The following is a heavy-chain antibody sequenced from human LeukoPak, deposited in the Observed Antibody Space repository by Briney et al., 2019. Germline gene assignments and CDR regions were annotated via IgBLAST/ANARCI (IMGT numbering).Heavy chain of an antibody. V-gene: IGHV1-3*01. J-gene: IGHJ4*02. Sequence: ASVKVSCKASGYTFTSYAMHWVRQAPGQRLEWMGWINAGNGNTKYSQKFQGRVTITRDTSASTAYMELSSLRSEDTAVYYCARRSVDTAMLDYWGQGTLVTVSS. D-gene: IGHD5-18*01. CDR2: INAGNGNT. CDR1: GYTFTSYA. CDR3: ARRSVDTAMLDY.